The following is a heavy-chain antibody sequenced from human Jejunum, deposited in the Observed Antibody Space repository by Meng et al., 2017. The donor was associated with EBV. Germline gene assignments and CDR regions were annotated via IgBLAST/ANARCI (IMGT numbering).Heavy chain of an antibody. CDR3: AGLRYSGYDRAFDY. D-gene: IGHD5-12*01. Sequence: QGQEPGPGPVKPSETLAPTCTVSCGSVNSGNGYWSWIRQPPGKGLEWIGYIYYSGSTNYIPSLKSRVTISLDTSKNQFSLKLSSVTAADTAVYYCAGLRYSGYDRAFDYWGQGALVTVSS. CDR1: CGSVNSGNGY. J-gene: IGHJ4*02. V-gene: IGHV4-61*01. CDR2: IYYSGST.